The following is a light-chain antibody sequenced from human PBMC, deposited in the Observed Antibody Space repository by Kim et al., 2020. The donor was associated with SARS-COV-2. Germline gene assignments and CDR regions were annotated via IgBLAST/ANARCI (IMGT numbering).Light chain of an antibody. CDR2: EDN. J-gene: IGLJ3*02. V-gene: IGLV6-57*03. CDR3: QSYDSSNRWV. CDR1: SGSIASNY. Sequence: NFMLTQPHSVSESPGKTVTISCTRSSGSIASNYVQWYQQRPGSAPTTVIYEDNQRPSGVPDRFSGSIDSSSNSASLTISGLKTEDEADYYCQSYDSSNRWVFGGGTLLTVL.